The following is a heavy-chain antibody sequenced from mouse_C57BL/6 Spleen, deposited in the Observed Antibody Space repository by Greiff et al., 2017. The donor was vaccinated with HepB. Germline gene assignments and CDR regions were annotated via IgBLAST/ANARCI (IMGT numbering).Heavy chain of an antibody. CDR2: IYPGDGDT. CDR3: ARGDYYGSSYGDFDV. D-gene: IGHD1-1*01. CDR1: GYAFSSYW. Sequence: QVQLQQSGAELVKPGASVKISCKASGYAFSSYWMNWVKQRPGKGLEWIGQIYPGDGDTNYNGKFKGKATLTADKSSSTAYMQLSSLTSEDSAVYFCARGDYYGSSYGDFDVGGTGTTVTVSS. V-gene: IGHV1-80*01. J-gene: IGHJ1*03.